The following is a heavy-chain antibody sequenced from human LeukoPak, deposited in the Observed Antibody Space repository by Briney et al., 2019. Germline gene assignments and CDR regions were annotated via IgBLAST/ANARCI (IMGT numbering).Heavy chain of an antibody. D-gene: IGHD3-10*01. J-gene: IGHJ4*02. V-gene: IGHV4-59*08. CDR3: ARHFTVGGNYYCGH. CDR1: GDSIPSPY. Sequence: PSETLSLTCTVSGDSIPSPYWSWIRQAPGQRLEWIAHINHTGSTRYNPSRQSRVAVSIDTSKNEFSLKLTSVTAATTAVYYCARHFTVGGNYYCGHWDQGTPVTVSS. CDR2: INHTGST.